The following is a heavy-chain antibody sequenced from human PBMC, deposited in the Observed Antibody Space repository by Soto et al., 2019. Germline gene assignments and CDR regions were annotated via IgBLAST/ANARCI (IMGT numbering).Heavy chain of an antibody. J-gene: IGHJ6*03. CDR1: GYTFTSYA. CDR2: INAGNGNT. Sequence: ASVKVSCKASGYTFTSYAMHWVRQAPGQRLEWMGWINAGNGNTKYSQKFQGRVTITRDTSASTAYMELSSLRSEDTAVYYCARDGLGDYDFWSGRYYYMDVWGKGTTVTVSS. CDR3: ARDGLGDYDFWSGRYYYMDV. D-gene: IGHD3-3*01. V-gene: IGHV1-3*01.